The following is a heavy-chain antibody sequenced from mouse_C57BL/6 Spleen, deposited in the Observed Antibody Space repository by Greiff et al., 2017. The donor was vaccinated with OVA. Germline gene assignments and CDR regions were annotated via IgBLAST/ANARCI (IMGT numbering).Heavy chain of an antibody. J-gene: IGHJ2*01. CDR2: ISDGGSYT. CDR3: ARDGTLYYFDY. D-gene: IGHD1-1*02. CDR1: GFTFSSYA. V-gene: IGHV5-4*01. Sequence: EVQVVESGGGLVKPGGSLKLSCAASGFTFSSYAMSWVRKTPEKRLEWVATISDGGSYTYYPDNVKGRFTISRDNAKNNLYLQMSHLKSEDTAMYYCARDGTLYYFDYWGQGTTLTVSS.